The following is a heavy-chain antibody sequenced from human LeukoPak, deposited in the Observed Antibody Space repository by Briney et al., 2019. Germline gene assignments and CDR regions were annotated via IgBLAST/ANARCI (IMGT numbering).Heavy chain of an antibody. Sequence: GGSLRLSCAASGFIFNNYAMSWVRQAPGKGLEWVSSISGTGVTAYYADSVKGRYAISRDNSKNTLYLQMSSLRAEDTALYYCAKDQRFGDLDDYRGQGTLVTVSS. CDR1: GFIFNNYA. V-gene: IGHV3-23*01. J-gene: IGHJ4*02. D-gene: IGHD3-10*01. CDR3: AKDQRFGDLDDY. CDR2: ISGTGVTA.